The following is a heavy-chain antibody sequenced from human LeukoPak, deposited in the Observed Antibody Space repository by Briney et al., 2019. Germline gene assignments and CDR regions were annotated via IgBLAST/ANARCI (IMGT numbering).Heavy chain of an antibody. J-gene: IGHJ4*02. V-gene: IGHV3-66*01. D-gene: IGHD2-21*02. CDR2: MYTGGGR. CDR3: TRGQSYCGADCYSD. CDR1: GFSVSNYY. Sequence: GGSLRLSCAASGFSVSNYYMSWVRPPPGKGLEWVSVMYTGGGRYYGDSVKGRFTISRDNSKNTVFLQMNSLRVEDTAPYYCTRGQSYCGADCYSDWGQGTLVTVSS.